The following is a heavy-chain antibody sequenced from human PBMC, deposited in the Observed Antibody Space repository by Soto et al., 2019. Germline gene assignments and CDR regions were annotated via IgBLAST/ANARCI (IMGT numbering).Heavy chain of an antibody. CDR2: ISSSSSTI. J-gene: IGHJ4*02. CDR3: ARDRIEYYYDSSGYSRPGWFDY. CDR1: GFTFSSYS. Sequence: GGSLRLSCAASGFTFSSYSMNWVRQAPGKGLEWVSYISSSSSTIYYADSVKGRFTISRDNAKNSLYLQMNSLRAEDTAVYYCARDRIEYYYDSSGYSRPGWFDYWGQGTLVTVSS. V-gene: IGHV3-48*01. D-gene: IGHD3-22*01.